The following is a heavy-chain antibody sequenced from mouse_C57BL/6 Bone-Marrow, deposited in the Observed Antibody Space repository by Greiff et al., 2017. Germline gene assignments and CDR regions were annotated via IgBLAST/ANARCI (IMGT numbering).Heavy chain of an antibody. CDR2: IHPKSGST. Sequence: VQLQQPGAELVKPGASVKLSCTASGYTFTSYWMPWVKQRPGQGLEWIGMIHPKSGSTNYNEKFKSKATLTVDKTSSKAYMQLSNLTSEGSAVWYGAVLWGVSWYFEVWGRGTTVTVSS. CDR1: GYTFTSYW. CDR3: AVLWGVSWYFEV. J-gene: IGHJ1*03. D-gene: IGHD6-2*01. V-gene: IGHV1-64*01.